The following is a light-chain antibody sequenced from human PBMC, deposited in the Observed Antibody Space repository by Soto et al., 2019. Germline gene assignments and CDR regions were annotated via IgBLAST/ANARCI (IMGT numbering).Light chain of an antibody. J-gene: IGKJ4*01. Sequence: DVQMTQSPSSLSASVGDRVTITCRASQDINSYLSCYQQKPGNAPKSLIYAASSLQTGVPSRFSGSESGTDFTLTIDNLQPEDSATYYCQQDNIYPLTFGGGTKVQIK. CDR2: AAS. CDR3: QQDNIYPLT. V-gene: IGKV1D-16*01. CDR1: QDINSY.